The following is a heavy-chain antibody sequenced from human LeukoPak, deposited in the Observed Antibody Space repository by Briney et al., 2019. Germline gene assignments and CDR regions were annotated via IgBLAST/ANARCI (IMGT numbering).Heavy chain of an antibody. CDR3: ATTRAGEQADAFDI. J-gene: IGHJ3*02. CDR2: IYPGDSDT. V-gene: IGHV5-51*01. CDR1: GYSFTSFL. D-gene: IGHD3-16*01. Sequence: GESLKISCKGSGYSFTSFLLGWVRQMPGKGLEWMGIIYPGDSDTRYSPSFQGQVTISADKSISTAYLQWSSLKASDTAMYYCATTRAGEQADAFDIWGQGTMVTVSS.